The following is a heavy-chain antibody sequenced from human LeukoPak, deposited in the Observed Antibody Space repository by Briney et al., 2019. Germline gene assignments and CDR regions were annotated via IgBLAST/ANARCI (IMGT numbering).Heavy chain of an antibody. Sequence: SETLSLTCTVSGGSISSYYWSWIRQPPGKGLEWIGYIYYSGSTNYNPSLKSRVTISVDTSKNQFSLKLSSVTAADTAVYYCARVREYYDSSGYYLYYLDYWGQGTLVTVSS. D-gene: IGHD3-22*01. J-gene: IGHJ4*02. V-gene: IGHV4-59*01. CDR3: ARVREYYDSSGYYLYYLDY. CDR1: GGSISSYY. CDR2: IYYSGST.